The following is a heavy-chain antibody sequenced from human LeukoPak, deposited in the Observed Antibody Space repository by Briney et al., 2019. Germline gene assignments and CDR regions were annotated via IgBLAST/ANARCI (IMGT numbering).Heavy chain of an antibody. J-gene: IGHJ4*02. CDR3: ALPRYCSGGSCYHYFDY. Sequence: GGSLRLSCAASGFTFSSYSMNWVRQAPGKGLEWVSYISSSSSTIYYADSVKGRFTISRDNAKNSLYLQMNSLRAEDTAVYYCALPRYCSGGSCYHYFDYWGQGTLVTVSS. CDR1: GFTFSSYS. V-gene: IGHV3-48*01. D-gene: IGHD2-15*01. CDR2: ISSSSSTI.